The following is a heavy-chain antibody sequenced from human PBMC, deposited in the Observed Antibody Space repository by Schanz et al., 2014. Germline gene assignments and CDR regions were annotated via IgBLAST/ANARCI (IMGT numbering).Heavy chain of an antibody. J-gene: IGHJ4*02. CDR3: ARPRFDYGEVDY. CDR1: GFTFNSYA. D-gene: IGHD4-17*01. CDR2: ISHSGGSK. V-gene: IGHV3-23*04. Sequence: VQLVESGGGLVQPGGSLRLSCAASGFTFNSYAMTWVRQAPGKGLEWVSSISHSGGSKYYADSVKGRFTISRDNSENTLYLQMNSLRAEDTAVYYCARPRFDYGEVDYWGQGTLVTVSS.